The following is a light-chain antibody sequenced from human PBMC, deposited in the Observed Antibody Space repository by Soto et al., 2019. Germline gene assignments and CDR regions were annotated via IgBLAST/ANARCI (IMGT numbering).Light chain of an antibody. J-gene: IGKJ1*01. CDR3: QQYNADPWT. CDR2: DAS. V-gene: IGKV1-5*01. Sequence: DIQMTQSPSTLSASVGDRVTITCRASQSISSWLAWYQQKPGKSPKLLMYDASSLDSGVPSRFSGSGSGTEFTLTISSLQPDDFATYYCQQYNADPWTFGQGTKVEIK. CDR1: QSISSW.